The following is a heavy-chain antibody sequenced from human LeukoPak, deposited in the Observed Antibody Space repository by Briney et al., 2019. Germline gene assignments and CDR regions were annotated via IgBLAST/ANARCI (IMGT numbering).Heavy chain of an antibody. V-gene: IGHV1-3*01. CDR3: AMSVEMPPIPSLDY. Sequence: GASVKVSCKTSGYIFTPHYIHWMRQAPGQGLELLGWVSAANNPEYSQKFQGRVVITRDASATTSYLELNSLRSEDTAVYYCAMSVEMPPIPSLDYWGQGTLVTVSS. D-gene: IGHD5-24*01. J-gene: IGHJ4*02. CDR2: VSAANNP. CDR1: GYIFTPHY.